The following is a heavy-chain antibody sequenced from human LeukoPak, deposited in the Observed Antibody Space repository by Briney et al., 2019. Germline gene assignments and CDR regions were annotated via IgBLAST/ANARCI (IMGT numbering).Heavy chain of an antibody. J-gene: IGHJ4*02. CDR3: ARTPTDYDILTGYYARYYFDY. CDR2: INSDGSST. D-gene: IGHD3-9*01. Sequence: PGGSLRLSCAASGFTFSSYWMHWVRQAPGRGLVWVARINSDGSSTSYADSVKGRFTISRDNAKNTLYLQMNSLRAEDTAVYYCARTPTDYDILTGYYARYYFDYWGQGTLVTVSS. V-gene: IGHV3-74*01. CDR1: GFTFSSYW.